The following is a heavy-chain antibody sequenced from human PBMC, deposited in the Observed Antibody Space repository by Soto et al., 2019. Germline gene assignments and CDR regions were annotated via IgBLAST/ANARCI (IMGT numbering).Heavy chain of an antibody. Sequence: ASVKVSCKASGFTFTSSAMQWVRQDRGQRLEWIGWIVVGSGNTNYAQKFQERVTITRDMSTSTAYMELSSLRSEDTAVYYCAAAAEYSGYGLTDYWGQGTLVTVSS. J-gene: IGHJ4*02. CDR1: GFTFTSSA. CDR2: IVVGSGNT. CDR3: AAAAEYSGYGLTDY. V-gene: IGHV1-58*02. D-gene: IGHD5-12*01.